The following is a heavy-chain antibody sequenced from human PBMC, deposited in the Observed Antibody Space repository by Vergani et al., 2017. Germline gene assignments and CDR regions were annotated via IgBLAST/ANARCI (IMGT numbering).Heavy chain of an antibody. CDR2: FNHSGST. D-gene: IGHD1-14*01. CDR1: GGSFSGYY. CDR3: ARSIVSRNPPDYFDN. Sequence: QVQLQQWGAGLLKPSETLSLICAVYGGSFSGYYWSWIRHPPGKGLDWIGEFNHSGSTHYTPSLKSRVTISVVASKNQFSLKFSSVTAADTAVYYCARSIVSRNPPDYFDNWGQGTLVTVSS. J-gene: IGHJ4*02. V-gene: IGHV4-34*01.